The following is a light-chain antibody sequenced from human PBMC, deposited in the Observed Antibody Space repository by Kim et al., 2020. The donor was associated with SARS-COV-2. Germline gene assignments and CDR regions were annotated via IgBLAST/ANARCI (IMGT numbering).Light chain of an antibody. CDR1: DLGDKY. Sequence: VSPEQTATITCSGHDLGDKYVSWYQQKPGQSPVLVINEDTKRPSGIPERFSGSNSGNTATLTIGGTQAMDEADYYCQAWDSTTVVFGGGTRLTVL. CDR2: EDT. J-gene: IGLJ2*01. V-gene: IGLV3-1*01. CDR3: QAWDSTTVV.